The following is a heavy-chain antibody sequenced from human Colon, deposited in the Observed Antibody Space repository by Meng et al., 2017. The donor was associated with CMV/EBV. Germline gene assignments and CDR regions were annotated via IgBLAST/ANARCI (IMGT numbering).Heavy chain of an antibody. D-gene: IGHD4-17*01. Sequence: GESLKISCAASGFTFASHTMTWVRQAPGKGLEWVSSISSRKSHIYYADSVKGRFTISGDDAQNSLSLQMNSLGAEDSAVYYCARVEGSVTSPLDYWGQGTLVTVSS. CDR1: GFTFASHT. J-gene: IGHJ4*02. V-gene: IGHV3-21*06. CDR2: ISSRKSHI. CDR3: ARVEGSVTSPLDY.